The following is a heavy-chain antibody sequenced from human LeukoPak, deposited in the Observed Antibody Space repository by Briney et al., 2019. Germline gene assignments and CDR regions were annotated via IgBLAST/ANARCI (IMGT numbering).Heavy chain of an antibody. CDR3: ARGFHITMFGVVTVRWFDP. V-gene: IGHV3-48*01. Sequence: GGSLRLSCAASEFTFSSYSMNWVRQAPGKGLEWVSYITNSGNSKSYADSVKGRFTISRDNTKNSLYLQMNGLRAEDTAVYYCARGFHITMFGVVTVRWFDPWGQGTLVTVSS. J-gene: IGHJ5*02. CDR2: ITNSGNSK. D-gene: IGHD3-3*01. CDR1: EFTFSSYS.